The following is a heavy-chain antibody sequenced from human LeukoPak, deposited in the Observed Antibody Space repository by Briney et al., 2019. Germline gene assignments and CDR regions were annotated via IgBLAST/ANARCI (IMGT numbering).Heavy chain of an antibody. Sequence: GGSLRLSCAASGFTFSSYWVHWVRQAPGKGLVWVSPINSDGSSTSYADSVKGRFTISRDNAKNTLSLQMNSLRAEDAAVYYCARVGGSNAFDIWGQGTMVIVSS. V-gene: IGHV3-74*01. J-gene: IGHJ3*02. CDR1: GFTFSSYW. CDR3: ARVGGSNAFDI. CDR2: INSDGSST. D-gene: IGHD1-26*01.